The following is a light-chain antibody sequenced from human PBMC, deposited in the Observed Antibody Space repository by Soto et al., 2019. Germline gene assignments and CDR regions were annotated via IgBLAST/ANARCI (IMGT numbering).Light chain of an antibody. J-gene: IGLJ1*01. CDR3: CSYAGSYTYV. Sequence: QSALTQPASVSGSPGQSITISCTGTSSDVGSHNYVSWYQQHPGKAPKLMIYDVSKRPSGVPDRFSGSKSGNTASLTISGLQAEDEADYYCCSYAGSYTYVFGTGTKLTVL. V-gene: IGLV2-11*01. CDR2: DVS. CDR1: SSDVGSHNY.